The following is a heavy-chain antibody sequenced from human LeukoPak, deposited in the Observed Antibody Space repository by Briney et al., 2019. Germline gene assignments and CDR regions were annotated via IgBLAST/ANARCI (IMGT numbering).Heavy chain of an antibody. D-gene: IGHD3-10*02. V-gene: IGHV3-48*03. J-gene: IGHJ6*04. CDR1: GFTFSSYG. CDR3: AELGITMIGGV. CDR2: ISSSGSTI. Sequence: GGTLRLSCAASGFTFSSYGMSWVRQAPGKGLEWVSYISSSGSTIYCADSVKGRFTISRDNAKNSLYLQMNSLRAEDTAVYYCAELGITMIGGVWGKGTTVTISS.